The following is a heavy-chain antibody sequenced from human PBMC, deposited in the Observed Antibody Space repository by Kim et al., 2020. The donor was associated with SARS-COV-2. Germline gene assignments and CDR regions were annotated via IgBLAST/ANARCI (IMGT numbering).Heavy chain of an antibody. CDR1: GYSFTNYG. J-gene: IGHJ2*01. D-gene: IGHD3-16*02. Sequence: ASVKVSCKASGYSFTNYGISWVRQAPGQGLEWMGWISANNGNTNYAQKLQGRVTLTTDTSTSTAYMELRSLRSDDTAVCYCPRDGLGWQQLSPWYFDLWGRGTLVAVSS. CDR3: PRDGLGWQQLSPWYFDL. V-gene: IGHV1-18*04. CDR2: ISANNGNT.